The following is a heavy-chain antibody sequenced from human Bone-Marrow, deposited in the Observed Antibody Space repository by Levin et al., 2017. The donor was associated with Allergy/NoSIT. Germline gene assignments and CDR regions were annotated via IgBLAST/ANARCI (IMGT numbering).Heavy chain of an antibody. CDR3: ARRYGSGIYYNGALGY. Sequence: PGGSLRLSCKGSGYTFTDYWIAWVRQMPGKGLEWMGTIYPSDSNTIYSPSFQGQVTLSADKSVNTAYLQWSSLKASDTAMYYCARRYGSGIYYNGALGYWGQGTLVTVSS. CDR1: GYTFTDYW. D-gene: IGHD3-10*01. CDR2: IYPSDSNT. J-gene: IGHJ4*02. V-gene: IGHV5-51*01.